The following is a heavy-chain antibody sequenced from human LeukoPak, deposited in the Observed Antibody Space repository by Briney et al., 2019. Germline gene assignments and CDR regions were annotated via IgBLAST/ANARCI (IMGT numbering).Heavy chain of an antibody. CDR1: GFAFSSHA. V-gene: IGHV3-23*01. CDR2: ITDSGGNR. D-gene: IGHD6-19*01. J-gene: IGHJ4*02. CDR3: AKSSRYGTGWYGKIDY. Sequence: GGSLRLSCAAAGFAFSSHAKSWVRQAPGKGLEWVSAITDSGGNRQYTDSVKGRFTISRDNSKNMLYLPMDSLRADDTAVYYCAKSSRYGTGWYGKIDYWGQGTLVTVSS.